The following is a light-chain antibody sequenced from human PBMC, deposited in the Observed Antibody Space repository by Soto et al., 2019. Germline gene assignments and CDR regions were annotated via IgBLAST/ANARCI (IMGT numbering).Light chain of an antibody. CDR3: QQYGSPWT. CDR2: GAS. CDR1: QSVSSSY. Sequence: EIVLTQSPGTLSLSPGERATLSCRASQSVSSSYLAWYQQKPGQAPRLLIYGASSRATGIPDRFSGSGSGTYFTLTISRLEPEVFAVYYCQQYGSPWTFGQGTKVEIK. J-gene: IGKJ1*01. V-gene: IGKV3-20*01.